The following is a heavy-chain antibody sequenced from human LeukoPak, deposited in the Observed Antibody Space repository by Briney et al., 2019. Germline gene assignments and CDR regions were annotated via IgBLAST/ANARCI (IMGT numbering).Heavy chain of an antibody. CDR1: GFTFTSYA. CDR3: AKVVDFWSGYPLSDP. J-gene: IGHJ5*02. CDR2: ISGSGGST. V-gene: IGHV3-23*01. D-gene: IGHD3-3*01. Sequence: GGSLRLSCAPSGFTFTSYAKSWVPHAPGKRLECVSAISGSGGSTYYADSVKGRFTISRDNSKNTLYLQMNSLRAEDTAVYYCAKVVDFWSGYPLSDPWGQGPLVTVSS.